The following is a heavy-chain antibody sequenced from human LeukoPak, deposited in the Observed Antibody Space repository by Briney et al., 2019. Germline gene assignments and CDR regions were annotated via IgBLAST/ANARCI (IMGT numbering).Heavy chain of an antibody. Sequence: GGSLRLSCAASGFTFSNSWMSWVRQAPGKGLEWVANIKQDGSEKYYMDSVKGRFTISRDNAKNSLYLQMNSLRAEDTAVYYSASDKLDYWGQGTLVTVSS. J-gene: IGHJ4*02. CDR1: GFTFSNSW. V-gene: IGHV3-7*01. CDR3: ASDKLDY. CDR2: IKQDGSEK.